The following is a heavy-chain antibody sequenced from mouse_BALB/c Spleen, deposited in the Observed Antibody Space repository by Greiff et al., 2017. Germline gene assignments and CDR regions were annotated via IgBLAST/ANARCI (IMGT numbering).Heavy chain of an antibody. V-gene: IGHV7-3*02. CDR1: GFTFTDYY. CDR2: IRSKANGYTT. Sequence: EVKLMESGGGLVQPGGSLRLSCATSGFTFTDYYMSWVRQPPGKALEWLGFIRSKANGYTTEYSASVKGRFTISRDNSQSILYLQMNTLRAEDSATYYCARGDYDYVWYFDVWGAGTTVTVSS. CDR3: ARGDYDYVWYFDV. J-gene: IGHJ1*01. D-gene: IGHD2-4*01.